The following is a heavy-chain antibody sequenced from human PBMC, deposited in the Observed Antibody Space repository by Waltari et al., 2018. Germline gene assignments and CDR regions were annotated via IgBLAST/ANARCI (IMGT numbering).Heavy chain of an antibody. J-gene: IGHJ4*02. V-gene: IGHV3-23*03. CDR2: SYSGGST. D-gene: IGHD6-6*01. CDR1: GFTFSSYA. Sequence: EVQLLESGGGLVQPGGSLRLSCAASGFTFSSYAMSWVRQAPGKGLEWVSVSYSGGSTYYADSVKGRFTISRDNSKNTLYLQMNSLRAEDTAVYYCAKESSSHGGGYWGQGTLVTVSS. CDR3: AKESSSHGGGY.